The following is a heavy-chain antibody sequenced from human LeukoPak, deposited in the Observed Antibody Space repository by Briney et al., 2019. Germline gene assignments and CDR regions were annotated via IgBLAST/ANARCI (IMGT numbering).Heavy chain of an antibody. D-gene: IGHD6-6*01. CDR3: ARGRYSSSIYFDY. CDR2: ICYSGST. CDR1: GGSISSYY. J-gene: IGHJ4*02. Sequence: PSETLSLTCTVSGGSISSYYWSWIRQPPGKGLEWIGYICYSGSTNYNPSLKSRVTISVDTSKNQFSLKLSSVTAADTAVYYCARGRYSSSIYFDYWGQGTLVTVSS. V-gene: IGHV4-59*01.